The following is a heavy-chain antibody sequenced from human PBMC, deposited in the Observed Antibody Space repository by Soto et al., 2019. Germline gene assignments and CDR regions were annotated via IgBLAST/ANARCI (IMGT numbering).Heavy chain of an antibody. J-gene: IGHJ4*02. CDR2: IHHSGST. CDR1: GGSISSSNW. D-gene: IGHD2-2*01. CDR3: VRSAAGSFDY. Sequence: SETLSLTCAVSGGSISSSNWWSWVCQPPGQGLEWIGEIHHSGSTHYSPSLKRRVTISVDKSKNQVSLRLNSVTAADTAMYYCVRSAAGSFDYWGQGTLVTVSS. V-gene: IGHV4-4*02.